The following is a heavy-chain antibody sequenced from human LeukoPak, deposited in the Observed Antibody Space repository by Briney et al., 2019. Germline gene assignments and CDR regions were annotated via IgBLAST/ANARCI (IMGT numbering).Heavy chain of an antibody. CDR1: GFIFSSYG. CDR3: ATWGDIVVVPAAILNY. J-gene: IGHJ4*02. CDR2: IRYDGSNK. Sequence: PGGSLRLSCAVSGFIFSSYGMHWVRQAPGKGLEWVAFIRYDGSNKYYADSVKGRFTISRDNSKNTLYLQMNSLRAEDTAVYYCATWGDIVVVPAAILNYWGQGTLVTVSS. V-gene: IGHV3-30*02. D-gene: IGHD2-2*02.